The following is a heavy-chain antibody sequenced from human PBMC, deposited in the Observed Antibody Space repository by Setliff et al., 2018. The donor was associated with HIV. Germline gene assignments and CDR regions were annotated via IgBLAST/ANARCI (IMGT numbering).Heavy chain of an antibody. Sequence: GGSLRLSCAASGFTFSSYGMHWVRQAPGKGLEWVAVIWYDGSNKYYADSVKGRFTISRDNSKNTLYLQMNSLRAEDTAVYYCARRIDNSGSLPAKNWFDTWGQGRLVTVSS. CDR1: GFTFSSYG. D-gene: IGHD3-10*01. V-gene: IGHV3-33*08. CDR3: ARRIDNSGSLPAKNWFDT. CDR2: IWYDGSNK. J-gene: IGHJ5*02.